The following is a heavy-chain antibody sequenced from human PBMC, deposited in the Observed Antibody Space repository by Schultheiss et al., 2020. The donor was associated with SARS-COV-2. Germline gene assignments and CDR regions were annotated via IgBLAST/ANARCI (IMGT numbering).Heavy chain of an antibody. CDR1: GYTFTSYG. J-gene: IGHJ5*02. Sequence: ASVKVSCKASGYTFTSYGISWVRQAPGQGLEWMGWISAYNGNTNYAQKLQGRVTMTTDTSTSTAYMELRSLRSDDTAVYYCARDRGVRTTVTTGLDPWGQGTLVTVSS. CDR2: ISAYNGNT. CDR3: ARDRGVRTTVTTGLDP. D-gene: IGHD4-11*01. V-gene: IGHV1-18*01.